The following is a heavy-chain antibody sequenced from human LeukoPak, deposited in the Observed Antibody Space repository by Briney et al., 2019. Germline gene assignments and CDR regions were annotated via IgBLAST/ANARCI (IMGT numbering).Heavy chain of an antibody. CDR2: INPSGGST. D-gene: IGHD6-13*01. V-gene: IGHV1-46*01. CDR3: ARDHGSSSWHEYYFDY. CDR1: GYTFTSYY. Sequence: ASVKVSCKASGYTFTSYYMHWVRQAPGQGLEWMGIINPSGGSTSYAQKFQGRVTMTRDTSTSTVYMELSSLRSEDTAVYYCARDHGSSSWHEYYFDYWGQGTLVTVSS. J-gene: IGHJ4*02.